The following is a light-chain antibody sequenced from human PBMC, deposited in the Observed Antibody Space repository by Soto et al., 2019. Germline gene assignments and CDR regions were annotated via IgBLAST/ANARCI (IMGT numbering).Light chain of an antibody. Sequence: QSVLTQPPSVTGAPGQRVTISCTGHISNIGARYSVHWYQQFPGRAPILLIYHNGSRPSGVPDRFSGSKSGTSASLAITGLQAEDEATYFCQSYDSSLPGLIFCGGTKLTVL. CDR1: ISNIGARYS. V-gene: IGLV1-40*01. CDR3: QSYDSSLPGLI. J-gene: IGLJ2*01. CDR2: HNG.